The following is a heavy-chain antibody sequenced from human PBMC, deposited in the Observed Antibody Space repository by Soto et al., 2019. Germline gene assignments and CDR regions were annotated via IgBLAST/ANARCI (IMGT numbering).Heavy chain of an antibody. D-gene: IGHD3-10*01. CDR1: GGSFSGYY. J-gene: IGHJ4*02. Sequence: SETLSLTCAVYGGSFSGYYWSWIRQPPGKGLEWIGEINHSGSTNYNPSLKSRVTISVDTSKNQFSLKLSSVTAADTAVYYCARDMVRGVKGTFDYWGQGTLVTV. CDR2: INHSGST. V-gene: IGHV4-34*01. CDR3: ARDMVRGVKGTFDY.